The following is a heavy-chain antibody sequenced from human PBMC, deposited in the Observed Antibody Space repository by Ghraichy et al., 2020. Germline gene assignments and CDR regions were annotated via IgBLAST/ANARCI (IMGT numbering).Heavy chain of an antibody. D-gene: IGHD4-11*01. V-gene: IGHV1-8*01. CDR1: GYTFTSND. CDR2: MDPNTDNT. CDR3: ARNYRGLSS. J-gene: IGHJ5*02. Sequence: ASVKVSCKASGYTFTSNDVIWVRQAPGQGLEWMGCMDPNTDNTVNTQKFQGRVTMTRDTSTSTAYMELSSLTYEDTAVYYCARNYRGLSSWGQGTLVTVSS.